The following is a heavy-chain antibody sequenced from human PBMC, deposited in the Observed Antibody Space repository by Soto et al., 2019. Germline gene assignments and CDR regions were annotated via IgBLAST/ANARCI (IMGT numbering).Heavy chain of an antibody. CDR1: GFTFTSSA. V-gene: IGHV1-58*01. D-gene: IGHD2-2*01. J-gene: IGHJ4*02. Sequence: RASLKVSCKASGFTFTSSAVQWVRQARGQRLEWIGWIVVGSGNTNYAQKFQERVTITRDMSTSTAYMELSSLRSDDKAVYHCAREDPPSLNWGQGTLVTVSS. CDR3: AREDPPSLN. CDR2: IVVGSGNT.